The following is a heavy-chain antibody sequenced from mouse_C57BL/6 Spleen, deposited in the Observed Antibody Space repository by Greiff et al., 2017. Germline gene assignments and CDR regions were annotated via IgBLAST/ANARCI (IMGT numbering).Heavy chain of an antibody. Sequence: VMLVESGAELARPGASVKLSCKASGYTFTSYGISWVKQRTGQGLEWIGEIYPRSGNTYYNEKFKGKATLPAAKSSSTAYMELRSLTSEDSAVYFCGRRDWFAYWGQGTLVTVSA. CDR1: GYTFTSYG. CDR3: GRRDWFAY. CDR2: IYPRSGNT. V-gene: IGHV1-81*01. J-gene: IGHJ3*01.